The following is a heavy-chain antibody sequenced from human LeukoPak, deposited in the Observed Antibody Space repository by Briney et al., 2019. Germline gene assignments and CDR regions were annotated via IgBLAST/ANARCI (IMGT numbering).Heavy chain of an antibody. J-gene: IGHJ4*02. Sequence: PGGSLRLSCEASGFNVSNDYMSWVRQAPGKGLEWVSVIYNSGATYYGDSVKGRFTISRDNSKNMVYLQMNSLRAEDTAVYFCARDGLSSSSWYGLDSWGQGTLVVVSS. V-gene: IGHV3-53*01. CDR1: GFNVSNDY. CDR2: IYNSGAT. D-gene: IGHD6-13*01. CDR3: ARDGLSSSSWYGLDS.